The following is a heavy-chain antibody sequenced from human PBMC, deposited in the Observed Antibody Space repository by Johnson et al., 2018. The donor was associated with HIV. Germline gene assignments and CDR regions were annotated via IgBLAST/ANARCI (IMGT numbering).Heavy chain of an antibody. V-gene: IGHV3-30*19. Sequence: QVQLVESGGDVVQPGGSLRLSCAASGFSFSSYGIHWVRQAPGKGLEWVAVISYDGSNKYYADSVKGRFTISRDNSKNTLYLQMNSLRAEDTAVYYCASLGLDLLVKAPLSVVFDAFDIWGQGTVVTVSP. D-gene: IGHD3-16*01. CDR1: GFSFSSYG. CDR2: ISYDGSNK. J-gene: IGHJ3*02. CDR3: ASLGLDLLVKAPLSVVFDAFDI.